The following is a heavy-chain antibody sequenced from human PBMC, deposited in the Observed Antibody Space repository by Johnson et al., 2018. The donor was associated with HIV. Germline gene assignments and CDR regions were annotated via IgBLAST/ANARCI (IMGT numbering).Heavy chain of an antibody. Sequence: VQLVESGGGLVQPGGSLRLSCAASGFTFSSYAMSWVRQAPGKGLEWVANIKQDGSEKYYVDSVKGRFTISRDNAKNSLYLQMNSLRAEDTAVYYCAREGVWVKAFDIWGQGTMVTVSS. V-gene: IGHV3-7*05. D-gene: IGHD1-26*01. J-gene: IGHJ3*02. CDR3: AREGVWVKAFDI. CDR2: IKQDGSEK. CDR1: GFTFSSYA.